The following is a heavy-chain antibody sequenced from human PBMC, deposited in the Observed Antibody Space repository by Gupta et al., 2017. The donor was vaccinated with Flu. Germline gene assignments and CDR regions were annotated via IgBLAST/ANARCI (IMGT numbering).Heavy chain of an antibody. J-gene: IGHJ4*02. D-gene: IGHD2-21*01. CDR3: ARDDFGWLDY. Sequence: IHGVRQAPGKWLEWVALLSHDGTIRYVDSVKCRFTVSRDNSKNTLFLQMNSLRDEDTAVYYCARDDFGWLDYWGQGTLVTVSS. CDR2: LSHDGTIR. V-gene: IGHV3-30*03.